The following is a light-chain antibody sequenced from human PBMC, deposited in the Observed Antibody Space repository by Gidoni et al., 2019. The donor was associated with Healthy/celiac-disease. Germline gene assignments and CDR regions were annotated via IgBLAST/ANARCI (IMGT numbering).Light chain of an antibody. Sequence: DIQMTQSPSTLSASVGDRVTITCRASQSISSWLAWYQQKPGKAPKILIYKASSLESGVPSRFSGSGSGTEFTLTISSLQPDDFATYYCQQYNSSSLTFXGXTKVEIK. CDR3: QQYNSSSLT. J-gene: IGKJ4*01. CDR2: KAS. CDR1: QSISSW. V-gene: IGKV1-5*03.